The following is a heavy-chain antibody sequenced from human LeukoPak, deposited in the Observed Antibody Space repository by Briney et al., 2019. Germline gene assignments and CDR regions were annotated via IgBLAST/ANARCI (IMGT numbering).Heavy chain of an antibody. Sequence: GGSLRLSCAVSGFTVSSNYMSWVRQAPGKGLEWVSVIYSCGSTYNADSVKGRFTISRHNSKNTLYLQMNSLRAVHTAVYYCARWVAMEEYDYVWVSYLKDGAFDIWGQGTMVTVSS. CDR2: IYSCGST. CDR3: ARWVAMEEYDYVWVSYLKDGAFDI. J-gene: IGHJ3*02. V-gene: IGHV3-53*04. CDR1: GFTVSSNY. D-gene: IGHD3-16*02.